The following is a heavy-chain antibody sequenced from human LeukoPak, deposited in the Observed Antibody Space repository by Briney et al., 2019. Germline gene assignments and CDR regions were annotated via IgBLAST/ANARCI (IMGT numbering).Heavy chain of an antibody. D-gene: IGHD3-22*01. CDR2: IRQDGSEK. J-gene: IGHJ4*02. V-gene: IGHV3-7*01. Sequence: GGSLRLSCAASGFTFSNAWMIWVRQAPGKGLEWVANIRQDGSEKYYVASVRGRFTISRDNAKNSLYLQMNSLRGEDTAVYYCARLADYDSSGYFDYWGQGTLVTVSS. CDR3: ARLADYDSSGYFDY. CDR1: GFTFSNAW.